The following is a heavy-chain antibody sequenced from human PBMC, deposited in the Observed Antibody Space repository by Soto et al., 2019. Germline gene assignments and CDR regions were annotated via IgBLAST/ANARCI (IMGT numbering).Heavy chain of an antibody. V-gene: IGHV4-34*01. CDR1: GGSFSGYY. Sequence: QVQLQQWGAGLVKPSETLSLTCAVYGGSFSGYYWSWIRQPPGKGLEWIGEINHSGSTNYNPSLRSRVTISVDTSKNQFSLKLSSVTAADTAVYYCAVGCSSTSCYYYYYYGMDVWGQGTTVTVSS. D-gene: IGHD2-2*01. J-gene: IGHJ6*02. CDR2: INHSGST. CDR3: AVGCSSTSCYYYYYYGMDV.